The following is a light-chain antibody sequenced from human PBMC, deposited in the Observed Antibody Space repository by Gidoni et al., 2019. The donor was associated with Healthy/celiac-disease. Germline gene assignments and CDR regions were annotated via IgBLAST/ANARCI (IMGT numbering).Light chain of an antibody. Sequence: QSVLTQPPSASGTPGQRVTISCSGRSSNIGRNYVYWYQQLPGTAPKLLIYSNNQRPSGVPDRFSGSKSGTSASLAISGLRSEDEADYYCAAWDDSLSVVFGGGTKLTVL. CDR2: SNN. CDR1: SSNIGRNY. CDR3: AAWDDSLSVV. J-gene: IGLJ3*02. V-gene: IGLV1-47*02.